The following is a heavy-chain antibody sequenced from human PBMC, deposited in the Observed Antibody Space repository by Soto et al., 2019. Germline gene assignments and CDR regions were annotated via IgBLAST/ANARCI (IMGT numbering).Heavy chain of an antibody. J-gene: IGHJ3*02. Sequence: EVQLVESGGGLVQPGGSLRLSCAASGFTVTSNFMSWVRQAPGKGLEWVSVIYSGGSTYYADSVKGRFTISRDNSKHTLYLQMSSLRAEDTAVYYCGRDSYYDILTGQGRDAFDIWGQGTMVTVSS. CDR1: GFTVTSNF. D-gene: IGHD3-9*01. V-gene: IGHV3-66*01. CDR3: GRDSYYDILTGQGRDAFDI. CDR2: IYSGGST.